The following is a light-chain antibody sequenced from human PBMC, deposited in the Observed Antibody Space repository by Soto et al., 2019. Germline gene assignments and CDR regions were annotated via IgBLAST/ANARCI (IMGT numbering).Light chain of an antibody. J-gene: IGKJ1*01. V-gene: IGKV1-5*01. CDR2: DAS. Sequence: DIQLTQSPSTLSASVGERVTITCRASQSISSRLSWYQQKPGKAPKLLIYDASSVETGVPSRCSGSGSGTEFTLTISSLQPADFASYYCQPYNSGTFGQGTKVEIK. CDR1: QSISSR. CDR3: QPYNSGT.